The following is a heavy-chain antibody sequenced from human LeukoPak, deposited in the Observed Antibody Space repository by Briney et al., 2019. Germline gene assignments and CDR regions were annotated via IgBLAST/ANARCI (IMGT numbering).Heavy chain of an antibody. CDR3: ARPPDSSSSHHG. CDR1: GFTFSSYG. D-gene: IGHD6-13*01. Sequence: PGGSLRLSCAASGFTFSSYGMHWVRQAPGKGLEWVAVIWYDGSNKYYADSVKGRFTISRDNSKNTLYLQMNSLRAEDTAVYYCARPPDSSSSHHGRGQGTLVTVSS. J-gene: IGHJ4*02. V-gene: IGHV3-33*01. CDR2: IWYDGSNK.